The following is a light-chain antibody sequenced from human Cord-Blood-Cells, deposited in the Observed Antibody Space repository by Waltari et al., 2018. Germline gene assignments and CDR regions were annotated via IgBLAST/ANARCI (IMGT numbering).Light chain of an antibody. CDR1: KSVSRY. V-gene: IGKV3-11*01. J-gene: IGKJ4*01. CDR2: DAS. CDR3: QQRSNWPPLT. Sequence: IVLTQCPAALSLPPVETANLPCRAIKSVSRYLAWYQQKPGQAPRLLIYDASNRATGIPARFSGSGSGTDFTLTISSLEPEEFAVYYCQQRSNWPPLTFGGGTKVEIK.